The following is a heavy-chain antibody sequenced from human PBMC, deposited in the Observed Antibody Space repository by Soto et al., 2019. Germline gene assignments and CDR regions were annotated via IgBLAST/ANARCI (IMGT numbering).Heavy chain of an antibody. Sequence: QVHLEESGGGVVQPGRSLRLSCVASGFTFSSYGMHWVRQAPNKGLEWVAVISNDGRNEYYADSVKGRFTISRDNSQNTLYLQMDSLRSEDTAMYYCGKDRGITDGEWWGGYWGQGTQVTVSS. D-gene: IGHD2-15*01. J-gene: IGHJ4*02. V-gene: IGHV3-30*18. CDR3: GKDRGITDGEWWGGY. CDR1: GFTFSSYG. CDR2: ISNDGRNE.